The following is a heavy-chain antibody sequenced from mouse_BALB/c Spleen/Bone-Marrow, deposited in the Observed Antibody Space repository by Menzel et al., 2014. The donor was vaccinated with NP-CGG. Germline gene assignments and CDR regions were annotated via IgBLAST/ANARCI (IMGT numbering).Heavy chain of an antibody. J-gene: IGHJ2*01. CDR2: IYPGGGYT. D-gene: IGHD3-3*01. Sequence: VQLQESGAELVRPGTSVKMSCKAAGYTFTNYWIGWVKRRPGHGLEWIGDIYPGGGYTNYNEKFKGKATLTADTSSSTAYLQLSSLTSEDSAFYYCARGHYFDYWAKAPPSQSPQ. CDR1: GYTFTNYW. V-gene: IGHV1-63*02. CDR3: ARGHYFDY.